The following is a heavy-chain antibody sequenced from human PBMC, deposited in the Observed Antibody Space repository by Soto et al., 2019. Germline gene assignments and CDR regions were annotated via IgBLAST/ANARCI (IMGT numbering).Heavy chain of an antibody. J-gene: IGHJ4*02. CDR2: SRNKTKSYTT. CDR1: GFTFSDHY. V-gene: IGHV3-72*01. Sequence: EVQLVESGGGLVQPGGSLRLSCAVSGFTFSDHYMDWVRQAPVKGLEWVGRSRNKTKSYTTDYAASVKGRFTISRDDSKNSLYLQMNSLKTDDTAVYYCTRATDWGWGQGTLVTVSS. CDR3: TRATDWG. D-gene: IGHD1-1*01.